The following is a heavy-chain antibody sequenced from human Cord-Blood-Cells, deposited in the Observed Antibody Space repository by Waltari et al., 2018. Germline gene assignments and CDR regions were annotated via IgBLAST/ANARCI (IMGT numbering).Heavy chain of an antibody. Sequence: EVQLVESGGGLVQPGRSLRLSCAASGFIFDDYAMHWVRQAPGKGLGWVSGISWNSGSIGYADSVKGRFTISRDNAKNSLYLQMNSLRAEDTALYYCAKDNFAFDIWGQGTMVTVSS. CDR1: GFIFDDYA. V-gene: IGHV3-9*01. D-gene: IGHD1-1*01. J-gene: IGHJ3*02. CDR3: AKDNFAFDI. CDR2: ISWNSGSI.